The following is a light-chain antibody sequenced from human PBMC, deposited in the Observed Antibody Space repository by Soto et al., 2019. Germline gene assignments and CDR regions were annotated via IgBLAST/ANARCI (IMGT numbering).Light chain of an antibody. CDR3: QHYRTT. CDR1: QSVSSSF. V-gene: IGKV3-20*01. J-gene: IGKJ4*01. CDR2: GAS. Sequence: EIVLTQSPGTLSLSPGERATLSCRASQSVSSSFLAWYQQKPRQAPRQLIYGASSRASGIPNRFSGSGSATDFTLTITELEPEDFAVYYCQHYRTTFGGGTRVEIK.